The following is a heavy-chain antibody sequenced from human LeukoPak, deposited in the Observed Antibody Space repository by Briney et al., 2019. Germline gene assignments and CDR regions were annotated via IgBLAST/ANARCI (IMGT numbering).Heavy chain of an antibody. Sequence: SETLSLTCAVYGGSFSGYYWSWIRQPPGKGLEWIGEINHSGSTNYNPSLKSRVTISVDTSKNQFSLKLSSVTAADTAVYYCARGLDIVVVPAAALYFDYWGQGTLVTFSS. D-gene: IGHD2-2*03. J-gene: IGHJ4*02. CDR1: GGSFSGYY. CDR2: INHSGST. V-gene: IGHV4-34*01. CDR3: ARGLDIVVVPAAALYFDY.